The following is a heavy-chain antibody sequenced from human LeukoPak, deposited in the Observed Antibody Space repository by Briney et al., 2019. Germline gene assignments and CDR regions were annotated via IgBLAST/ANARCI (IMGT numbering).Heavy chain of an antibody. V-gene: IGHV4-34*01. Sequence: PSETLSLTCAVYGGSFSGYYWSWIRQPPGEGLEWIGEINHSGSTNYNPSLKSRVTISVDTSKNQFSLKLSSVTAADTAVYYCARGLGYSSSWYQYWGQGTLVTVSS. CDR3: ARGLGYSSSWYQY. CDR2: INHSGST. D-gene: IGHD6-13*01. J-gene: IGHJ4*02. CDR1: GGSFSGYY.